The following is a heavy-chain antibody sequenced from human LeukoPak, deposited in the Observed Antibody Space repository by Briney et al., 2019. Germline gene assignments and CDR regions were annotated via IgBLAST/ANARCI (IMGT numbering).Heavy chain of an antibody. Sequence: GGSLRLSCAASGFTFSSYAMSWVRQAPGKGLEWVCAISGSGGSRYNADSVKGRFTISRDNTKNALYLQMNSLRAEDTAVYYCAKAASYGSGSYYTTWGQGTLVTVSS. D-gene: IGHD3-10*01. CDR1: GFTFSSYA. CDR2: ISGSGGSR. V-gene: IGHV3-23*01. J-gene: IGHJ5*02. CDR3: AKAASYGSGSYYTT.